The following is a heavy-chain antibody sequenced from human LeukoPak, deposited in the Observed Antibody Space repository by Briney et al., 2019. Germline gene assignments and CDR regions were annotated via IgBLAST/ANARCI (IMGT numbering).Heavy chain of an antibody. D-gene: IGHD3-9*01. V-gene: IGHV3-30*03. CDR3: ARDHLFSYYDILTGYSPGYFDY. CDR1: GFTFRSYG. Sequence: GGSLRLSCAGSGFTFRSYGMHWVRQSPGKGLEWLALISPDGRSEYYAGSVKGRFTISRDNSKSTVYLQMNSLRPEDTGVYYCARDHLFSYYDILTGYSPGYFDYWGQGTLVTVSS. CDR2: ISPDGRSE. J-gene: IGHJ4*02.